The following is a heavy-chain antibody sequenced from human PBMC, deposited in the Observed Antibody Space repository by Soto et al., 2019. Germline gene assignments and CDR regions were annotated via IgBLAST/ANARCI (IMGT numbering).Heavy chain of an antibody. CDR1: GYPFTSYD. CDR3: ARGYCGYSGYENYYYGMDV. Sequence: SVEVSCTASGYPFTSYDINWVRQATGHGREGMGWMNPNSGNTGYAKKFQGRVTMTRNTSISTAYMELSSLRSEDTAVYYCARGYCGYSGYENYYYGMDVWGQGTTVTVSS. CDR2: MNPNSGNT. J-gene: IGHJ6*02. D-gene: IGHD5-12*01. V-gene: IGHV1-8*01.